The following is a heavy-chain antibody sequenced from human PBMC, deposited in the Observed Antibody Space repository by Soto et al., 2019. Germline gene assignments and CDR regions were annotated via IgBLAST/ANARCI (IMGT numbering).Heavy chain of an antibody. V-gene: IGHV3-33*01. J-gene: IGHJ4*02. Sequence: QVQLVESGGGVVQPGRSLRLSCAASGFTFSSYGMHWVRQAPGKGLELVAVIWYDGSNKYYADSVKGRFTISRDNSKNTLYLQMNSRRAEDTAVYYCARWGGYGAYYLDYWGQGTLVTFSS. CDR1: GFTFSSYG. CDR2: IWYDGSNK. CDR3: ARWGGYGAYYLDY. D-gene: IGHD4-17*01.